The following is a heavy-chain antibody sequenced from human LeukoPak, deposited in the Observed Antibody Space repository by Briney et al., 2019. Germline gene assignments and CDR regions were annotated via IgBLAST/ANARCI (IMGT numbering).Heavy chain of an antibody. V-gene: IGHV3-30*02. J-gene: IGHJ4*02. D-gene: IGHD1-26*01. CDR2: IRYDGSNK. Sequence: PGGSLRLSCAASGFTFSSYGMHWVRQAPGKGLEWVAFIRYDGSNKYYADSVKGRFTISRDNSKNTLYLQMNSLRAEDTAVYYCAKASPGWELLLLFDYWGQGTPVTVSS. CDR3: AKASPGWELLLLFDY. CDR1: GFTFSSYG.